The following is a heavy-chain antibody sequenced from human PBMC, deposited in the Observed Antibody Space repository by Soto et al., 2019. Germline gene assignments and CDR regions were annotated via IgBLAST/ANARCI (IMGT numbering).Heavy chain of an antibody. V-gene: IGHV3-53*01. J-gene: IGHJ4*02. Sequence: HPGRSLRLSCAASGFTVSSNYMSWARQAPGKGLEWVSVIYSVGSTYYADSVKGRFTISRDNSKNTLYLQMNSLRAEDTAVYYCARDRVGKYNWNEPLSYWGQGTLVTVS. CDR3: ARDRVGKYNWNEPLSY. CDR2: IYSVGST. D-gene: IGHD1-20*01. CDR1: GFTVSSNY.